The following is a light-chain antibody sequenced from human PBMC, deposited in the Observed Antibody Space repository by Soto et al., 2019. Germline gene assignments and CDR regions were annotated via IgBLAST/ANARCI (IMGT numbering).Light chain of an antibody. CDR3: QQYNSLIT. Sequence: DIEVTQSPSTLSASVGDRVTITCRASQSISTWLAWYQQKPGKAPKILIYDASTSESGVPSRLSGSGSGTEFTITISSLQPDDFATYYCQQYNSLITFGQGTRLEIK. J-gene: IGKJ5*01. V-gene: IGKV1-5*01. CDR1: QSISTW. CDR2: DAS.